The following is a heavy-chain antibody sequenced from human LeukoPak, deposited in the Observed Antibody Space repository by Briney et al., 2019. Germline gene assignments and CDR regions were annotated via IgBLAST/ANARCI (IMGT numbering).Heavy chain of an antibody. CDR3: GKGSGRSRGWPLDY. J-gene: IGHJ4*02. Sequence: GRSLRLSCAASRFTFSSYAMHWVRQAPGKGLEWVALISFDGTTKYADSVKGRFIISRDNSKNTPYLQVNSLRSEDTAVYYCGKGSGRSRGWPLDYWGQGTLVTVSS. CDR1: RFTFSSYA. V-gene: IGHV3-30-3*01. D-gene: IGHD3-3*01. CDR2: ISFDGTTK.